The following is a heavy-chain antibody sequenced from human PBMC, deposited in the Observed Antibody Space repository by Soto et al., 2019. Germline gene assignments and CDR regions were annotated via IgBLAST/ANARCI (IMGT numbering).Heavy chain of an antibody. J-gene: IGHJ4*02. V-gene: IGHV4-39*02. CDR2: FYYSGST. Sequence: SETLSLTCTVSGGSISSSNYYWGWIRQPPGKGLEWIGSFYYSGSTYHNPSLKGRVSISVDTSKSHFSLKLSSVTAADTAVYFCARAGEMANQELIDYWGQGTLVTVSS. CDR3: ARAGEMANQELIDY. D-gene: IGHD1-7*01. CDR1: GGSISSSNYY.